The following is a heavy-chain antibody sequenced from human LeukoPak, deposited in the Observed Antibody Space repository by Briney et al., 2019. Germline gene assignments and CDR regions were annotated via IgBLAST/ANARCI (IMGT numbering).Heavy chain of an antibody. D-gene: IGHD5-24*01. V-gene: IGHV3-23*01. CDR3: AKDPGDGYNLAFDI. Sequence: GGSLRLSCAASGFTFSSYAMSWVRQAPGKGPEWVSAISGGGDTTYYADSVKGRFTISRDNSKNTLYLQMNSLRAEDTAVYYCAKDPGDGYNLAFDIWGQGTMVTVSS. J-gene: IGHJ3*02. CDR1: GFTFSSYA. CDR2: ISGGGDTT.